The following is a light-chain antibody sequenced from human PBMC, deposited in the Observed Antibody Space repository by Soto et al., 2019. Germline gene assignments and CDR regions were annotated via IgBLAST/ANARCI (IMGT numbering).Light chain of an antibody. CDR3: QQYGSWT. V-gene: IGKV3-20*01. Sequence: EIVLTQSPGTLSVSPGERATLSCRASQTISSTYLAWYQQKPGQAPLLLIYGTSSRATRIPVRFSGSGSETDLTLTISRLEPEDSEIYYCQQYGSWTFGQGTKVEIK. CDR1: QTISSTY. CDR2: GTS. J-gene: IGKJ1*01.